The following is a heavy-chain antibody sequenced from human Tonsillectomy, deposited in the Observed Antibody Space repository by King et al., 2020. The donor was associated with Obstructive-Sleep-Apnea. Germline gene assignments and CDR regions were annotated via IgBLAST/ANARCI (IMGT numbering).Heavy chain of an antibody. Sequence: QLQESGPGLVKPSETLSLTCTVSGGSISSYYWSWIRQPAGKGLEWIGRIYISGSTKYNPSLKGRLTMSVDKSKNQFSLKLSSVTAADTAGYYCARDDFDWLSLWGQGTLVTVSS. J-gene: IGHJ4*02. CDR1: GGSISSYY. D-gene: IGHD3-9*01. V-gene: IGHV4-4*07. CDR2: IYISGST. CDR3: ARDDFDWLSL.